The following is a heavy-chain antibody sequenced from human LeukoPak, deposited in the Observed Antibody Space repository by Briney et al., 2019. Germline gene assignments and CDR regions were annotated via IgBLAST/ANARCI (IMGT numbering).Heavy chain of an antibody. CDR2: ISAYNGNT. Sequence: ASVKVSCKASGYTFTSYGISWVRQAPGQGLEWMGWISAYNGNTNYAQKLQGRVTMTTDTSTSTAYMGLRSLRSDDTAVYYCARGRGYSGYSYYFDYWGQGTLVTVSS. CDR3: ARGRGYSGYSYYFDY. CDR1: GYTFTSYG. J-gene: IGHJ4*02. V-gene: IGHV1-18*04. D-gene: IGHD5-12*01.